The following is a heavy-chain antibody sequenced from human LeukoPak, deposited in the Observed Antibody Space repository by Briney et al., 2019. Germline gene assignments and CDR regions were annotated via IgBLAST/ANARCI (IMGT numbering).Heavy chain of an antibody. CDR2: IIPIFVTA. Sequence: GASVKVSCKASGGTFSSYAISWVRQAPGQGLEWMGGIIPIFVTANYAQKFQGRVTITADESTSTAYMELSRLRSDDTAVYYCARAFDFWSGYYNNCDYWGQGTLVTVSS. D-gene: IGHD3-3*01. CDR1: GGTFSSYA. J-gene: IGHJ4*02. V-gene: IGHV1-69*01. CDR3: ARAFDFWSGYYNNCDY.